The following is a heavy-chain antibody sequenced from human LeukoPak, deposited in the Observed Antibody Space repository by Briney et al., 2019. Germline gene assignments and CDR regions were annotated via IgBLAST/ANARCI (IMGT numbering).Heavy chain of an antibody. V-gene: IGHV3-23*01. D-gene: IGHD6-13*01. J-gene: IGHJ4*02. Sequence: GGSLRLSCAASGFTFSSYAMSWVRQAPGKGLEWVSAISGSGGSTYYADSVKGRFTISRDNSKNTLYLQMNSLRAEDTAVYYCAKLGWAAAGIVSRFDYWGQGTLVTVSS. CDR3: AKLGWAAAGIVSRFDY. CDR2: ISGSGGST. CDR1: GFTFSSYA.